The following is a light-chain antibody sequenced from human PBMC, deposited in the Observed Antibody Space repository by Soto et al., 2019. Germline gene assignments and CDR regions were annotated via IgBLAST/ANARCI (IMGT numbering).Light chain of an antibody. CDR3: APGDDSLNGVL. Sequence: QSVLTQPPSASGTPGQRVTISCSGSSSNIGSNTVNWYQQVPGTAPKLLIYNNNQRPSGVPDRFSGSKSGTSASLAISGLQSEDEADYYCAPGDDSLNGVLFGGGTKVTVL. CDR1: SSNIGSNT. V-gene: IGLV1-44*01. CDR2: NNN. J-gene: IGLJ2*01.